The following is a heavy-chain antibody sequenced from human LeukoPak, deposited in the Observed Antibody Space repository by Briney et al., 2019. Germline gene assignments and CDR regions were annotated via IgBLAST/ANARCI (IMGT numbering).Heavy chain of an antibody. D-gene: IGHD5-24*01. CDR2: ISSSTSYI. V-gene: IGHV3-21*01. Sequence: RSGGSLRLSCAASEFTFSSYHMNWVRQAPGKGLEWVSFISSSTSYIYYADSVKGRFTISRDNAKNSLYLQMNSLRVEDTAVYYCARGPLGGYNSARFDPWGQGTLVTVSS. CDR1: EFTFSSYH. J-gene: IGHJ5*02. CDR3: ARGPLGGYNSARFDP.